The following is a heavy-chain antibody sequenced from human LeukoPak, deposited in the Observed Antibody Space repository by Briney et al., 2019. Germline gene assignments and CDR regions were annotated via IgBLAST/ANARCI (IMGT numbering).Heavy chain of an antibody. CDR2: ISAYNGNT. Sequence: ASVKVSCKASGYTFTIYGISWVRQAPGQGLEWMGWISAYNGNTNYAQKLQGRVTMTTDTSTSTAYMELRSLRSDDTAVYYCARDVYYYDSSGYPPDYWGQGTLVTVSS. D-gene: IGHD3-22*01. CDR1: GYTFTIYG. V-gene: IGHV1-18*01. CDR3: ARDVYYYDSSGYPPDY. J-gene: IGHJ4*02.